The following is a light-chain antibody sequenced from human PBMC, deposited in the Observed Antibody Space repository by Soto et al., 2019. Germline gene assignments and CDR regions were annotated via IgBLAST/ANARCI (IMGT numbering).Light chain of an antibody. V-gene: IGLV1-47*02. CDR1: SSNIGSNY. CDR2: TNN. Sequence: QSVLTQPPSMSASPGQMVTISCSGGSSNIGSNYVYWYQQFPGAAPKLLIYTNNKRSSGVPDRFSGSKSGTSASLAISGLRSEDEADYYCAAWDDSLSGFWLFGGGTKLPVL. J-gene: IGLJ3*02. CDR3: AAWDDSLSGFWL.